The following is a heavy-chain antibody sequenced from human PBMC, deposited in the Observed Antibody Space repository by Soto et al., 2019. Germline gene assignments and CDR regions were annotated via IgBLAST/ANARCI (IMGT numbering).Heavy chain of an antibody. CDR1: GFGFSDYP. J-gene: IGHJ4*02. CDR3: AKLQWLEFGGDY. CDR2: ISPAGDKT. D-gene: IGHD6-19*01. Sequence: EVHLLESGGGVVQPGGTLKISCAASGFGFSDYPMSWVRQAPGQGLEWVSGISPAGDKTYYADSVKGRFTISRDNSKTTLSLQMNSLRAEDPGVYYCAKLQWLEFGGDYWCQGTLVNVSS. V-gene: IGHV3-23*01.